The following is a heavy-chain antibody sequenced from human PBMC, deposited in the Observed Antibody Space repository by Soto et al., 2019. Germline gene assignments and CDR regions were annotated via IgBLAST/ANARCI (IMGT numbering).Heavy chain of an antibody. D-gene: IGHD3-10*01. J-gene: IGHJ4*02. CDR2: ISGSGGST. Sequence: EVQLLESGGGLVQPGGSPRLSCAASGFTFSSYAMRWVRQAPGKGLEWVSAISGSGGSTYYADSVKGRFTISRDKSKNTRYLQMNSLRAEDTAVYYCAKDLYGSGSLGFDYWCQGTLVTVSS. CDR1: GFTFSSYA. CDR3: AKDLYGSGSLGFDY. V-gene: IGHV3-23*01.